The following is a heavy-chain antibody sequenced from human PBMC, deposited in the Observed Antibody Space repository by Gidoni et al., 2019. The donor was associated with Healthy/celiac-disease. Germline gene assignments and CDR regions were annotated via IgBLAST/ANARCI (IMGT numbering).Heavy chain of an antibody. V-gene: IGHV3-66*01. J-gene: IGHJ4*02. CDR3: ARAPYYYDSSGYLGKDY. Sequence: EVQLVEPGGGLVQPGGSLRLSGAASAFTASSNYMSWVRQAPGKGLEWVSVIYSGGSTYYADSVKGRFTISRDNSKNTLYLQMNSLRAEDTAVYYCARAPYYYDSSGYLGKDYWGQGTLVTVSS. D-gene: IGHD3-22*01. CDR2: IYSGGST. CDR1: AFTASSNY.